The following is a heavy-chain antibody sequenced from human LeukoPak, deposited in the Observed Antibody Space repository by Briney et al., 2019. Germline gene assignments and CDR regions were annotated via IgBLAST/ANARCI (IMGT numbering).Heavy chain of an antibody. CDR1: GYPFTNFY. Sequence: WASVKVSCKASGYPFTNFYVHWVRLAPGQGLEWLGWTHPVSGDTIYAQKFQGRVTMTRDTSISTAYMGLTSLTSDDTAVYYCARMTHTLGATYSHFDYWGQGTLVTVSS. CDR3: ARMTHTLGATYSHFDY. V-gene: IGHV1-2*02. J-gene: IGHJ4*02. D-gene: IGHD3-16*01. CDR2: THPVSGDT.